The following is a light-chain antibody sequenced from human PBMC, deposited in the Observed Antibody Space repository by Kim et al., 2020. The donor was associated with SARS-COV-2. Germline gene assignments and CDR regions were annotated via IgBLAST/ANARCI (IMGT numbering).Light chain of an antibody. Sequence: GKTARITWGGNNIGSKSVHWYQQKPGQAPVLVIYYDSDRPSGIPERFSGSNSGNTATLTISRVEAGDEADYYCQVWDSSSDHWVFGGGTQLTVL. CDR1: NIGSKS. V-gene: IGLV3-21*04. J-gene: IGLJ3*02. CDR2: YDS. CDR3: QVWDSSSDHWV.